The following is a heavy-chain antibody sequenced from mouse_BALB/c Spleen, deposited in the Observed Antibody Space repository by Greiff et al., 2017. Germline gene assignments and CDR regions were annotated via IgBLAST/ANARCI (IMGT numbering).Heavy chain of an antibody. Sequence: DVQLQESGPGLVKPSQSLSLTCTVTGYSITSDYAWNWIRQFPGNKLEWMGYISYSGSTSYNPSLKSRISITRDTSKNQFFLQLNSVTTEDTATYYCARQDYGSSYGYFDYWGQGTTLTVSS. V-gene: IGHV3-2*02. CDR1: GYSITSDYA. J-gene: IGHJ2*01. CDR2: ISYSGST. D-gene: IGHD1-1*01. CDR3: ARQDYGSSYGYFDY.